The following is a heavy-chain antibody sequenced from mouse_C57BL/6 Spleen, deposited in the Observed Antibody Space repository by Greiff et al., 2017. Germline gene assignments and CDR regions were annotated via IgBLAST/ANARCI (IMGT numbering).Heavy chain of an antibody. CDR2: IDPENGDT. CDR1: GFNIKDDY. D-gene: IGHD1-1*01. CDR3: TTEGGGSSYDFDY. J-gene: IGHJ2*01. V-gene: IGHV14-4*01. Sequence: VQLKQSGAELVRPGASVKLSCTASGFNIKDDYMHWVKQRPEQGLEWIGWIDPENGDTEYASKFQGKATITADTSSNTAYLQLSSLTSEDTAVYYCTTEGGGSSYDFDYWGQGTTLTVSS.